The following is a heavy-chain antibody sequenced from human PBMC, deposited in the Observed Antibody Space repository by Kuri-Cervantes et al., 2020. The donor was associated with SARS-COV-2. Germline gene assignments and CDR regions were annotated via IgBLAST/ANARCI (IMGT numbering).Heavy chain of an antibody. CDR3: ARDEYRYCSSTSCYV. Sequence: GGSLRLSCKASGGTFSSYAISWVRQAPGQGLEWMGRIIPILGIANYAQKFQGRVTITADKSTSTAYMELSSLRSEDTAVYYCARDEYRYCSSTSCYVWGQGTLVTVSS. J-gene: IGHJ4*02. V-gene: IGHV1-69*04. CDR1: GGTFSSYA. D-gene: IGHD2-2*01. CDR2: IIPILGIA.